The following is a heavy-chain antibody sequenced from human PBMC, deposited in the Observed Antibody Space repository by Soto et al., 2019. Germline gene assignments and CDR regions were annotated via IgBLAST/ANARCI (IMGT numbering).Heavy chain of an antibody. D-gene: IGHD3-10*01. CDR1: GVTFTSYA. V-gene: IGHV3-23*01. CDR2: ISKSGDST. J-gene: IGHJ4*02. CDR3: AKGSFGFDY. Sequence: GGSLRLSCAASGVTFTSYAMTWVRQVPGEGLQWVSSISKSGDSTYYADSVKGRFTTSRDNSKNTLYLQMNSLRAEDTTIYYCAKGSFGFDYWGQGTLVTVSS.